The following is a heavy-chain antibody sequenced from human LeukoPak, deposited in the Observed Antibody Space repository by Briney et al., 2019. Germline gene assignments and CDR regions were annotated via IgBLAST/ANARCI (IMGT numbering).Heavy chain of an antibody. Sequence: GESLKTSCEASGYVFKNYWIAWVRQMPEKGLEWMGIIYPNDSDTRYNPSFQGQVTISADASTNTAYLQWNSLKASDTAMYYCAKQSIYYYGMDVWGQGTTVTVSS. CDR1: GYVFKNYW. V-gene: IGHV5-51*01. J-gene: IGHJ6*02. CDR3: AKQSIYYYGMDV. CDR2: IYPNDSDT.